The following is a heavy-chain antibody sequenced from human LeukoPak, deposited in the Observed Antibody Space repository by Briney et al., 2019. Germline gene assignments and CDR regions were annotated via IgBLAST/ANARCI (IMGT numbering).Heavy chain of an antibody. V-gene: IGHV4-59*01. CDR2: IYYSGST. CDR3: AREREYCSSTSCYNWFDP. D-gene: IGHD2-2*01. J-gene: IGHJ5*02. Sequence: PSETLSLTCTVSGGSISSYYWSWIPQPSGKGLEWIGYIYYSGSTNYNPSLKSRVTISVDTSKNQFSLKLSSVTAADTAVYYCAREREYCSSTSCYNWFDPWGQGTLVTISS. CDR1: GGSISSYY.